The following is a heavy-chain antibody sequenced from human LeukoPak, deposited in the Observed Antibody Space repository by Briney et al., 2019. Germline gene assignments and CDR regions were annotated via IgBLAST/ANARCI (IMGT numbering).Heavy chain of an antibody. V-gene: IGHV5-51*01. J-gene: IGHJ6*02. CDR3: ARSSLRGPWATVSYYYYGMDV. CDR2: IYPGDSDT. D-gene: IGHD3-10*01. Sequence: GESLKISCKGSGYSFTSYWIGWVRQMPGKGLEWMGIIYPGDSDTRYSPSFQGQVTISADKSISTAYLQWSSLKASDTAMYYCARSSLRGPWATVSYYYYGMDVWGQGTTVTVSS. CDR1: GYSFTSYW.